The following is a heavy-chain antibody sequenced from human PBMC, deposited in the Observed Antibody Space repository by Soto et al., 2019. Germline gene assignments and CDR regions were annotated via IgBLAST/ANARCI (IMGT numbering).Heavy chain of an antibody. J-gene: IGHJ4*02. CDR2: ISYDASNI. CDR1: GFTFSSFA. CDR3: ARGVVVGSSTDY. D-gene: IGHD2-15*01. V-gene: IGHV3-30*04. Sequence: GGSLRLSCAASGFTFSSFAMHWVRQAPGKGLEWVAVISYDASNIYYGDSMKGRFTISRDNSKNTLYLQMNSLRPEDTAVYYCARGVVVGSSTDYWGQGTLVTVSS.